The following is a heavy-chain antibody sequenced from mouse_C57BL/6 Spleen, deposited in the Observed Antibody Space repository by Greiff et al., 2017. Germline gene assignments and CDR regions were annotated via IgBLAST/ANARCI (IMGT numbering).Heavy chain of an antibody. V-gene: IGHV1-80*01. CDR3: ATKTLGRDYAMDY. CDR1: GYAFSSYW. CDR2: IYPGDGDT. J-gene: IGHJ4*01. Sequence: VQLQQSGAELVKPGASVKISCKASGYAFSSYWMNWVKQRPGKGLEWIGQIYPGDGDTNYNGKFKGKATLTADTSSSTAYMQLSSLTSEDSAVYFCATKTLGRDYAMDYWGQGTSVTVSS. D-gene: IGHD4-1*01.